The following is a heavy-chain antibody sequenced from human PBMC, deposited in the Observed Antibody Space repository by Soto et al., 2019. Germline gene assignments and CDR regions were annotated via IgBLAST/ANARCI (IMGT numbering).Heavy chain of an antibody. V-gene: IGHV1-18*04. CDR2: ISAYNGNT. CDR1: GYTFTSYG. D-gene: IGHD3-22*01. CDR3: ARDAYYDSSGYYYVFDY. Sequence: ASVKVSCKASGYTFTSYGISWLRQAPGQGPEWMGWISAYNGNTNYAQKLQGRVTMTTDTSTSTAYMELRSLRSDDTAVYYCARDAYYDSSGYYYVFDYWGQGTLVTVSS. J-gene: IGHJ4*02.